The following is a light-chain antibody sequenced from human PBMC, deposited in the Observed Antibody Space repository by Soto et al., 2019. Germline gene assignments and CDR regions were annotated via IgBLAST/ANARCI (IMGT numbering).Light chain of an antibody. CDR2: DAS. J-gene: IGKJ4*01. Sequence: EIVLTQSPGTLSLSPGERVTLSCWASQSVSRNLAWYQQRPGQSPRLLIYDASKRATGIPVRFSGSGSGTDFTLTISSLEPEDVGVYYCQQRSDWPLTFGGGTKVEIK. CDR3: QQRSDWPLT. CDR1: QSVSRN. V-gene: IGKV3-11*01.